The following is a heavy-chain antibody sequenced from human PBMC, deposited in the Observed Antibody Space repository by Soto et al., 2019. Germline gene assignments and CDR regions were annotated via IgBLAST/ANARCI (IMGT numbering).Heavy chain of an antibody. Sequence: PGGSLRLSCAASGFTFSSYDMHWVRQATGKGLEWVSAIGTAGDTYYPGSVKGRFTISRENAKNSLYLQMNSLRAEDTAVYYCARVYDSSTFDYWGQGTLVTVSS. J-gene: IGHJ4*02. CDR3: ARVYDSSTFDY. CDR2: IGTAGDT. V-gene: IGHV3-13*01. CDR1: GFTFSSYD. D-gene: IGHD3-22*01.